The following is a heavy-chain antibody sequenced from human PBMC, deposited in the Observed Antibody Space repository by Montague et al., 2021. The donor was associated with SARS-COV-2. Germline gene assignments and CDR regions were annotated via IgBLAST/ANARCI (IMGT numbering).Heavy chain of an antibody. CDR2: ISYDGSNK. J-gene: IGHJ6*02. CDR3: ARDLGFYDMDV. V-gene: IGHV3-30*04. Sequence: SLRLSCAASGFTFSSYAMHWVRQAPGKGLEWVAVISYDGSNKYYADSVKGRFTISRDNSKNTLYLQMNSLRAEDTAVYYCARDLGFYDMDVWGQGTTVTVSS. CDR1: GFTFSSYA.